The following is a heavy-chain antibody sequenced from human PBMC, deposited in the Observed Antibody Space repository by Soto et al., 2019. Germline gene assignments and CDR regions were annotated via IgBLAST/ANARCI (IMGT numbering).Heavy chain of an antibody. J-gene: IGHJ6*02. CDR3: ARGVSVGATPAV. CDR2: IIPIFGTA. CDR1: GGTFSSYA. D-gene: IGHD1-26*01. V-gene: IGHV1-69*13. Sequence: SVKVSCKASGGTFSSYAISWVRQAPGQGLEWMGGIIPIFGTANYAQKFQGRVTITAGESTSTAYMELSSLRSEDTAVYYCARGVSVGATPAVWGQGTTVTVSS.